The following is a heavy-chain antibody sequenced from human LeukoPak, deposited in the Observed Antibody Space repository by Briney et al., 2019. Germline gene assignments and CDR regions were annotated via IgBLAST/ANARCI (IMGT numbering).Heavy chain of an antibody. Sequence: GGSLRLSCAASGFTFSNYWMTWVRQAPGKGLEWVAHINQDGSEEHYMDSAKARFTISRDNAKNSLSLQMNSLRAEDTVVYYCVRDGGVSGYDLLDYWGQGTLVTVSS. CDR2: INQDGSEE. CDR3: VRDGGVSGYDLLDY. V-gene: IGHV3-7*01. CDR1: GFTFSNYW. J-gene: IGHJ4*02. D-gene: IGHD5-12*01.